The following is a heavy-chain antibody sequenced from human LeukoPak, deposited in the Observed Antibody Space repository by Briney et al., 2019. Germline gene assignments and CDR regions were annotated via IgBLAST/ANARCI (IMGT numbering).Heavy chain of an antibody. CDR2: IYYSGST. V-gene: IGHV4-30-4*02. Sequence: SETLSLTCTVSGGSISSGDYYWSWIRQPPGKGLEWIGYIYYSGSTYYNPSLKSRVTMSVDTSKNQFSLKLSSVTAADTAVYYCARDGMSDYDYFDYWGQGTLVTVSS. J-gene: IGHJ4*02. CDR1: GGSISSGDYY. D-gene: IGHD5-12*01. CDR3: ARDGMSDYDYFDY.